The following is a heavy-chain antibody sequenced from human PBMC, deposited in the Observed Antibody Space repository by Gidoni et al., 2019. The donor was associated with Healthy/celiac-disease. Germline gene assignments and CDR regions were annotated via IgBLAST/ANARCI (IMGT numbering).Heavy chain of an antibody. CDR3: ARAVRGYSYGNFDY. CDR2: IYYSWST. V-gene: IGHV4-59*01. J-gene: IGHJ4*02. D-gene: IGHD5-18*01. CDR1: GGSISSYY. Sequence: QVKLQESGPGLVKPSEILSLTCTVSGGSISSYYWSWIRQPPWKGLECIGYIYYSWSTNYNPSLKSRVTRSVDTSKNQFSLKLSSVTAADTAVYYCARAVRGYSYGNFDYWGQGTLVTVSS.